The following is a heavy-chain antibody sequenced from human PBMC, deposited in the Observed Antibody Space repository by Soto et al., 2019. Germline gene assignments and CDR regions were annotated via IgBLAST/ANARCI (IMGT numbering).Heavy chain of an antibody. CDR3: AKERYCSSTSCYANHYYGSGSYYYFDY. V-gene: IGHV3-30*18. Sequence: QVQLVESGGGVVQPGRSLRLSCAASGFTFSSYGMHWVRQAPGKGLEWVAVISYDGSNKYYADSVKGRFTISRDNSKNTLYLQMNSLRAGDTAVYYCAKERYCSSTSCYANHYYGSGSYYYFDYWGQGTLVTVSS. J-gene: IGHJ4*02. D-gene: IGHD2-2*01. CDR1: GFTFSSYG. CDR2: ISYDGSNK.